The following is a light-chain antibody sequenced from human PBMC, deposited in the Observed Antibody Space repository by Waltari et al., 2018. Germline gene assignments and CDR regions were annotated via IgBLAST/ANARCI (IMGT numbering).Light chain of an antibody. CDR1: SSDLGSYNY. Sequence: QSALTQPASVSGSPGQSIAISCTGTSSDLGSYNYFSWYQQHPGKAPKLMIYEVSNRPPGVSDRFSGSKSGNTASLTISGLQAEDEADYYCSSCTTSNTVVFGTGTKVTVL. J-gene: IGLJ1*01. V-gene: IGLV2-14*01. CDR3: SSCTTSNTVV. CDR2: EVS.